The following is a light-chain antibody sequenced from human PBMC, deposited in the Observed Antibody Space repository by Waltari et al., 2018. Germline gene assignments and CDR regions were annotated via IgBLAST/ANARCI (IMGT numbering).Light chain of an antibody. CDR1: SRDFGGYNY. CDR2: DVN. J-gene: IGLJ1*01. V-gene: IGLV2-11*01. Sequence: QSALTQPRSVSGPPGQSVTISWSGTSRDFGGYNYVPCYQQPPGKAPKLMISDVNKRPSGVPDRFSGSKSGNTASLTISGLQAEDEADYFCCSFAGRYNFVFGTGTEVTVL. CDR3: CSFAGRYNFV.